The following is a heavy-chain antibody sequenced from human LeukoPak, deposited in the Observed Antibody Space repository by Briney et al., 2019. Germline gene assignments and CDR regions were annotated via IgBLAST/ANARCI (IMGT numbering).Heavy chain of an antibody. J-gene: IGHJ4*02. CDR1: GFTFSSYT. Sequence: GGSLRLSCAASGFTFSSYTMNWVREAPGKGLEWVSYISSSSSTIYYADSVKGRFTISRDNAKNSLYLQMNSLRDEDTAVYYCARYVDTTMLTWGQGTLVTVSS. CDR2: ISSSSSTI. V-gene: IGHV3-48*02. CDR3: ARYVDTTMLT. D-gene: IGHD5-18*01.